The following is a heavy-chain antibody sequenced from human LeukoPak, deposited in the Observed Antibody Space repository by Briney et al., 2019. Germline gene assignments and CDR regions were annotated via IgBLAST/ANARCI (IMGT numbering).Heavy chain of an antibody. V-gene: IGHV3-30*18. Sequence: GGSLRLSCAVSGFTFKNYGMHWVRQAPGKGLEWVAVVSHDGRNQYYADSVKGRFTISRDNSKNTLYLQMNSLTTEDTAVYYCAKSVASEAYWGQGTLVTVSS. CDR1: GFTFKNYG. CDR3: AKSVASEAY. D-gene: IGHD5-12*01. CDR2: VSHDGRNQ. J-gene: IGHJ4*02.